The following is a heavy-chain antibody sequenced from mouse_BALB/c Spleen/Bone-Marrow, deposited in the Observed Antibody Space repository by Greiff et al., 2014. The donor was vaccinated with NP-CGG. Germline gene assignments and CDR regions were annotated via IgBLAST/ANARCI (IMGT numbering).Heavy chain of an antibody. Sequence: QVQLKESGSVLVRPGASVKLSCKASGYTFTNSWIHWAKQRPGQGLEWTGEIHPNSGNTNFNEKFKVKAALTVDTSSSTAYVDLSSLTAEDSAVYYCARHHRYAYYFDYWGQGTTLTVSS. CDR3: ARHHRYAYYFDY. D-gene: IGHD2-14*01. CDR2: IHPNSGNT. V-gene: IGHV1S130*01. J-gene: IGHJ2*01. CDR1: GYTFTNSW.